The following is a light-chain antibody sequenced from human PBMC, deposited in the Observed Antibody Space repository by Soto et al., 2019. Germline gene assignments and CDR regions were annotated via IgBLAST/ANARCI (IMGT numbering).Light chain of an antibody. CDR2: DVN. CDR3: CSYGGGYKYV. Sequence: QSALTQPRSVPGSPGQSVTISCTGTSSDVGGYNYVSWYQQHPGKAPKVMIYDVNKRPSGVPNRVSGSKSGNTASLTISGLQAEDEADYYCCSYGGGYKYVFGTGTKLTVL. CDR1: SSDVGGYNY. V-gene: IGLV2-11*01. J-gene: IGLJ1*01.